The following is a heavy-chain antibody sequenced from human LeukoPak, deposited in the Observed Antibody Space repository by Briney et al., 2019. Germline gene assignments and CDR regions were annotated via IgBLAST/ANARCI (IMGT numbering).Heavy chain of an antibody. CDR2: IYPGDSDT. J-gene: IGHJ4*02. Sequence: GESMQISCKGSGYSFTSYWIVWLRQMPGKGLECMQIIYPGDSDTRYSPSFQGQVTISADKSISTAYLQWSSLEASDTAMYYCASLLSRDGYPRRWGQGTLVTVSS. D-gene: IGHD5-24*01. CDR3: ASLLSRDGYPRR. V-gene: IGHV5-51*01. CDR1: GYSFTSYW.